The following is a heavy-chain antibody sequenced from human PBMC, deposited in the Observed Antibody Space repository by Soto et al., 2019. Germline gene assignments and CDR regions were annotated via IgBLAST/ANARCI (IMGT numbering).Heavy chain of an antibody. CDR2: INAGNGNT. Sequence: ASVKVSCKSSGGTFSSHSINWVRQAPGQRLEWMGWINAGNGNTKYSQKFQGRVTITRDTSASTAYMELSSLRSEDTALYYCARGVDGIAAAYYYYYYGMDVWGQGTTVTVSS. D-gene: IGHD6-13*01. J-gene: IGHJ6*02. CDR1: GGTFSSHS. V-gene: IGHV1-3*01. CDR3: ARGVDGIAAAYYYYYYGMDV.